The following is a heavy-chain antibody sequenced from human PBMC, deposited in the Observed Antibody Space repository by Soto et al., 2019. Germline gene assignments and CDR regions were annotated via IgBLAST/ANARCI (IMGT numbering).Heavy chain of an antibody. Sequence: QVQLEESGGGGVQPGTSLRLSCEASGFTFSSYPMYWVRQAPGKGLQWVALISYDGSNKYYADSVKGRFTISRDNSKNTLYLQMNSLTDGDTAVYYCARGGAVRPFFDYWGQGPLLTVSS. D-gene: IGHD6-6*01. CDR1: GFTFSSYP. CDR2: ISYDGSNK. V-gene: IGHV3-30-3*01. CDR3: ARGGAVRPFFDY. J-gene: IGHJ4*02.